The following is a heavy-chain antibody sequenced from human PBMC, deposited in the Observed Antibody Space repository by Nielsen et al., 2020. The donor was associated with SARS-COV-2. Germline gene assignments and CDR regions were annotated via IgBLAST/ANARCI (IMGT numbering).Heavy chain of an antibody. V-gene: IGHV3-11*04. Sequence: GESLKISCAASGFTFSHYYMSWIRQAPGKGLEWVSYISSSGSTIYYADSVKGRFTISRDNAKNSLYLQMNSLRAEDTAVYYCARDLRYSSGWYATMIYYYYYGMDVWGQGTTVTVSS. CDR3: ARDLRYSSGWYATMIYYYYYGMDV. CDR1: GFTFSHYY. CDR2: ISSSGSTI. J-gene: IGHJ6*02. D-gene: IGHD6-19*01.